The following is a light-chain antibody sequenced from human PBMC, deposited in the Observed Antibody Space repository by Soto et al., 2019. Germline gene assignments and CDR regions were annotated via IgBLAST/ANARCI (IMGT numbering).Light chain of an antibody. Sequence: QSVLTQPASVSGSPGQSITISCTGTSSDVGVYNYVSWYQQHPDKAPKLMVYEVSNRPSGVSNRFSGSKSGNTASLTISGLQAEDEADYYCSSYTSSSARVFGGGTKLTVL. J-gene: IGLJ3*02. CDR1: SSDVGVYNY. V-gene: IGLV2-14*01. CDR3: SSYTSSSARV. CDR2: EVS.